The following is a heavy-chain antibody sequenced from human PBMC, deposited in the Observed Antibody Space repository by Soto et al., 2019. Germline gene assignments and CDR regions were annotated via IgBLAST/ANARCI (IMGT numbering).Heavy chain of an antibody. D-gene: IGHD3-22*01. CDR1: GGSISSSSYY. J-gene: IGHJ4*02. V-gene: IGHV4-39*01. CDR3: ARVGSGHYYFDY. Sequence: SETLSLTCTVSGGSISSSSYYWGWIRQPPGKGLEWIGSIYYSGSTYYNPSLKSRVTISVDTSKNQFSLKLSSVTAADTAVYYCARVGSGHYYFDYWGQGTLGTVSS. CDR2: IYYSGST.